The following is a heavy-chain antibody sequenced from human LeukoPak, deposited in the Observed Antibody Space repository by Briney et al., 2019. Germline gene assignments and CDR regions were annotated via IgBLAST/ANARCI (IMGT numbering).Heavy chain of an antibody. D-gene: IGHD1-26*01. CDR3: ATAPRIVGASMINWFDP. CDR1: GYTLTELS. V-gene: IGHV1-24*01. CDR2: FDPEDGET. Sequence: GASVKVSCKVSGYTLTELSMHWVRQAPGKGLEWMGGFDPEDGETIYAQKFQGRVTMNEDTSTDTAYMELSSLRSEDTAVYYFATAPRIVGASMINWFDPWGQGTLVTVSS. J-gene: IGHJ5*02.